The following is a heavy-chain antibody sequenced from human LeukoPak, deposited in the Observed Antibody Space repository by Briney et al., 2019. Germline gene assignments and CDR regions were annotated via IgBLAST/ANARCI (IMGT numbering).Heavy chain of an antibody. D-gene: IGHD3/OR15-3a*01. CDR1: GYTFTSYY. V-gene: IGHV1-46*01. CDR2: INPSSGRT. CDR3: ARGGLPARSWFDT. J-gene: IGHJ5*02. Sequence: ASVKVSCKASGYTFTSYYMNWVRQAPGQGLEWMGIINPSSGRTTYAQKFQGRVTMTRDTSTSTVYMELTSLRSEDTAVFYCARGGLPARSWFDTSGQGNLVTVSS.